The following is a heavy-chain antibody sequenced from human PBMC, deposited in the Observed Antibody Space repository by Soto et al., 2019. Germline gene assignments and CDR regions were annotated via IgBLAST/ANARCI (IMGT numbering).Heavy chain of an antibody. V-gene: IGHV4-39*01. CDR2: IYYSGST. D-gene: IGHD5-12*01. CDR1: GGSISSSSYY. CDR3: ARGGAWLRTNYGMDV. J-gene: IGHJ6*02. Sequence: PSETLSLTCTASGGSISSSSYYWGWIRQPPGKGLEWIGSIYYSGSTYYNPSLKSRVTISVDTSKNQFSLKLSSVTAADTAVYYCARGGAWLRTNYGMDVWGQGTTVT.